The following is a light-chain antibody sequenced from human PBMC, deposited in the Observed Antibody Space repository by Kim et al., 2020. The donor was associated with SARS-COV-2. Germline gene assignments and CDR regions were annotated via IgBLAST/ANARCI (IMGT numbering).Light chain of an antibody. Sequence: GQRVTISCSGSSSNIGSNAVNWYQQLPGSAPKLLDYTVNQRPSGVPDRFSASRSGTSASLAISGLQSEDAADYYCASWDDSLNGVIFGGGTQLTVL. V-gene: IGLV1-44*01. J-gene: IGLJ7*01. CDR3: ASWDDSLNGVI. CDR2: TVN. CDR1: SSNIGSNA.